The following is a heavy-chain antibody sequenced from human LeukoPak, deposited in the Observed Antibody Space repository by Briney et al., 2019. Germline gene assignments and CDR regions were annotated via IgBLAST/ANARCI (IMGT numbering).Heavy chain of an antibody. CDR3: ARGSYDILTDYYPRYNAFDM. D-gene: IGHD3-9*01. CDR1: GGTYSNYA. J-gene: IGHJ3*02. CDR2: IIPIFTTT. Sequence: GASVKVSCKASGGTYSNYAISWVRQAPGQGLEWMGGIIPIFTTTNYAQKFQGRVTLTADESTGTAYMELSSLRADDTAVYYCARGSYDILTDYYPRYNAFDMWGQGTMVTVSS. V-gene: IGHV1-69*13.